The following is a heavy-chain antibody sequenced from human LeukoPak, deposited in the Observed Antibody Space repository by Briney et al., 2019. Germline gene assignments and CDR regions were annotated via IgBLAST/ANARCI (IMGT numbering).Heavy chain of an antibody. Sequence: RGSLRLSCAASGFTVSSNYVNWVRQAPGKGLEWVSVIYSGGTTYYADSVKGRFTISRDSSKNTLYLQMNSLRAEDTAVYYCARGSGDVIDYWGQGTLVTVSS. CDR1: GFTVSSNY. D-gene: IGHD4-17*01. J-gene: IGHJ4*02. CDR3: ARGSGDVIDY. CDR2: IYSGGTT. V-gene: IGHV3-53*01.